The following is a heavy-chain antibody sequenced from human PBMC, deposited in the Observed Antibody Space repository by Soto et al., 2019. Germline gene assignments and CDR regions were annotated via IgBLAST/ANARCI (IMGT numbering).Heavy chain of an antibody. V-gene: IGHV3-30*18. D-gene: IGHD3-10*01. CDR2: ISNDGKNK. CDR3: AKDSGRGSADYYIDY. J-gene: IGHJ4*02. Sequence: QVQLVESGGGVVQPGRSLRLSCAASGFTFSSYGIHWVRQAPGKGLEWVAVISNDGKNKYSADSMKGRFTISRDNSENTLYLQMSSLRAEDTAVYYCAKDSGRGSADYYIDYWGQGTLVTVSS. CDR1: GFTFSSYG.